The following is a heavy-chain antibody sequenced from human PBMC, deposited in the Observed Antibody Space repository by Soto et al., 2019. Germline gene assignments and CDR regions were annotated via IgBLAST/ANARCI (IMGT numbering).Heavy chain of an antibody. J-gene: IGHJ4*02. D-gene: IGHD5-18*01. Sequence: PSGTLSLTCTVSGGSISGYVWSWIRQPPGKGLEWIGYIDYSGSTNYNPSLKSRVTISVDTSKNQFSLKLTSVTAADTAVFYCARAGTAMVQLDYWGQGTLVTVSS. CDR1: GGSISGYV. CDR3: ARAGTAMVQLDY. CDR2: IDYSGST. V-gene: IGHV4-59*01.